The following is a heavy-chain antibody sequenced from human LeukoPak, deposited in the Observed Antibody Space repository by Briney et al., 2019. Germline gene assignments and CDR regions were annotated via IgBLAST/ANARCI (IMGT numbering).Heavy chain of an antibody. D-gene: IGHD5-12*01. Sequence: KPSETLSLTCTVSGGSLSDHFWTWIRQPAGKGLEWIGRIRWGTAYYNPSLERRVTISLDTSNNQFSLKVTSVTAADTAVYYCARGTERTRISGYYSFDYWGRGILVTVSS. J-gene: IGHJ4*02. CDR1: GGSLSDHF. CDR3: ARGTERTRISGYYSFDY. V-gene: IGHV4-4*07. CDR2: IRWGTA.